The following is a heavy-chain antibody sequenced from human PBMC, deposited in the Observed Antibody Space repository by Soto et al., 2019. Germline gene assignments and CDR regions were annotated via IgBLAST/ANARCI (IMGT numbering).Heavy chain of an antibody. V-gene: IGHV4-34*01. CDR3: ATGRNGMDV. Sequence: SETLSLTCAVYGGSFSGYYWSWIRQPPGKGLEWIGEINHSGSTNYNPSLKSRVTISVDTSKNQFSLKLSSVTAADTAVYYCATGRNGMDVWGQGTTVTVSS. CDR2: INHSGST. J-gene: IGHJ6*02. CDR1: GGSFSGYY.